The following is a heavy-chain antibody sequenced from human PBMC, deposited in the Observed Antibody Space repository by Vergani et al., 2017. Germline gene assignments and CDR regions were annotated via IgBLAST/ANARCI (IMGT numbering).Heavy chain of an antibody. CDR2: IHPADSDT. CDR1: GYSFTNYW. V-gene: IGHV5-51*01. J-gene: IGHJ4*02. D-gene: IGHD3-22*01. Sequence: EVQLVQSGAEVKKPGESLKISCQISGYSFTNYWIGWVRQLPGKGLEWMGIIHPADSDTRYSPSFHGQVTISVDKSISTAYLQRSGLRASDSAMYYCARLYGRDSSGSKYFDYWGQGTLVTVSS. CDR3: ARLYGRDSSGSKYFDY.